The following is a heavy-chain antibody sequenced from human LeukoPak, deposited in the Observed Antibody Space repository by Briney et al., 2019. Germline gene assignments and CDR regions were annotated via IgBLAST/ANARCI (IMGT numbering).Heavy chain of an antibody. J-gene: IGHJ4*02. CDR2: ISYDGSNK. D-gene: IGHD3-22*01. Sequence: PGGSLRLSCAASGFTFSSYAMHWVRQAPGKGLEWVAVISYDGSNKYYADSVKGRFTISRDNFKNTLYLQMNSLRAEDTAVYYCARDQDYYDSSGNIDYWGQGTLVTVSS. CDR1: GFTFSSYA. V-gene: IGHV3-30*01. CDR3: ARDQDYYDSSGNIDY.